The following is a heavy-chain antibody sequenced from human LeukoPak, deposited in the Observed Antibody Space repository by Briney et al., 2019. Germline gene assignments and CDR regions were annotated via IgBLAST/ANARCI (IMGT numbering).Heavy chain of an antibody. CDR2: IWYDGSQR. Sequence: PGGSLRLSCAVSGFTMKNFGMHWVRQAPGKGLEWVAEIWYDGSQRHYIDSVKGRFAISRENSMNTLSLEMNGLRVEDTAVYYCVRGADMNYNFENSFYFDSWGQGALVIVSS. D-gene: IGHD3-3*01. CDR1: GFTMKNFG. CDR3: VRGADMNYNFENSFYFDS. V-gene: IGHV3-33*01. J-gene: IGHJ4*02.